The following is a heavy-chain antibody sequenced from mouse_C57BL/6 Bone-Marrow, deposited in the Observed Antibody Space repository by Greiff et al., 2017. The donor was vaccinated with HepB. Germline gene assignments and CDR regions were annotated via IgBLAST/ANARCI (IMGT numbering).Heavy chain of an antibody. J-gene: IGHJ2*01. CDR3: ARGGQLRLNFDY. Sequence: VQLKESGPGLVKPSQSLSLTCSVTGYSITSGYYWNWIRQFPGNKLEWMGYISYDGSNNYNPSLKNRISITRDTSKNQFFLKLNSVTTEDTATYYCARGGQLRLNFDYWGQGTTLTVSS. V-gene: IGHV3-6*01. D-gene: IGHD3-2*02. CDR1: GYSITSGYY. CDR2: ISYDGSN.